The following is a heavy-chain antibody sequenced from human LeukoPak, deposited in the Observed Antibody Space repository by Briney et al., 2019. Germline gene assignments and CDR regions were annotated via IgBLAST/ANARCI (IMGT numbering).Heavy chain of an antibody. V-gene: IGHV3-23*01. CDR2: ISGSGRST. J-gene: IGHJ4*02. CDR1: GFTFSSYG. D-gene: IGHD3-10*01. Sequence: GGSLRLSCAASGFTFSSYGMSWVRQAPGKGLEWVSAISGSGRSTYYADSVKGRFTISRDNSKNTLYLQMNSLRAEDTAVYYCAKDRGIISDYWGQGTLVTVSS. CDR3: AKDRGIISDY.